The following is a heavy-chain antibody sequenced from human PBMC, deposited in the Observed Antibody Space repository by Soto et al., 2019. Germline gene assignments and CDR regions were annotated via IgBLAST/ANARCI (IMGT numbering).Heavy chain of an antibody. V-gene: IGHV4-39*01. D-gene: IGHD3-22*01. CDR1: GGSISGSSYY. CDR2: IYYSGNT. Sequence: TSETLSLTCIVSGGSISGSSYYWGWIRQPPGKGLEWIGSIYYSGNTYYNPSLKSRVIISVDTSKNQFSLKLSSVTAADTAVYYCALGGYWVTTYYYYYGMDVWGQGTTVTVSS. J-gene: IGHJ6*02. CDR3: ALGGYWVTTYYYYYGMDV.